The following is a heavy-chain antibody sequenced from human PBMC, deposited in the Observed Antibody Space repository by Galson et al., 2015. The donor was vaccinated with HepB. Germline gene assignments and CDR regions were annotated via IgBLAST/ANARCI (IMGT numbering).Heavy chain of an antibody. D-gene: IGHD5-18*01. CDR2: ISGSGGST. J-gene: IGHJ6*02. CDR3: AKGIERSSYYYYGRDV. V-gene: IGHV3-23*01. CDR1: GFTFSSYA. Sequence: SLRLSCAASGFTFSSYAMSWVRQASGKGLEWVSAISGSGGSTYYADSVKGRFTISRDNSKNTLYLQMNSLRAEDTAVYYCAKGIERSSYYYYGRDVWGQGTTVTVSS.